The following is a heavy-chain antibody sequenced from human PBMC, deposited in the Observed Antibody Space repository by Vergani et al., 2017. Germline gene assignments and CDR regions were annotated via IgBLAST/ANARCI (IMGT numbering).Heavy chain of an antibody. J-gene: IGHJ4*02. CDR2: IRSKAYGGTK. D-gene: IGHD3-3*01. Sequence: EVQLVESGGGLVQPGRSLRLSCTASGFTFGDYAMSWVRQAPGKGLEWVGFIRSKAYGGTKEYAASVKGRFTISRDDSKSIAYLQMNSLKTEDTAVYYCTREGESWSGYSDFDYWGQGTLVTVSS. V-gene: IGHV3-49*04. CDR3: TREGESWSGYSDFDY. CDR1: GFTFGDYA.